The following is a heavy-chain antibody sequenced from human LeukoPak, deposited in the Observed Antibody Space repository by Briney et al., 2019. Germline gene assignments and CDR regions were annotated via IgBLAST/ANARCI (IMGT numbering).Heavy chain of an antibody. V-gene: IGHV4-34*01. D-gene: IGHD3-22*01. Sequence: TSETLSLTCAVYGGSFSGHYWSWIRQPPGKGLEWIGEINHSGSTNYNPSLKGRVTILVDTSKNQFSLKLSSVTAADTAVYYCAREVQHYAGSVYDHDAFDIWGQGTMVTVSS. CDR3: AREVQHYAGSVYDHDAFDI. CDR2: INHSGST. CDR1: GGSFSGHY. J-gene: IGHJ3*02.